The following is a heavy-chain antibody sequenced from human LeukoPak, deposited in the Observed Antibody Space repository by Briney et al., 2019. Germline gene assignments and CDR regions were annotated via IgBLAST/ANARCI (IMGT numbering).Heavy chain of an antibody. CDR1: GFTFSNYW. J-gene: IGHJ3*01. CDR3: ARVQPSIVGL. D-gene: IGHD2/OR15-2a*01. CDR2: INTDGTTT. V-gene: IGHV3-74*01. Sequence: GGSLRLSCAASGFTFSNYWMHWVRQAPGKGLVWVSHINTDGTTTNYADSVKGRFTISRDNAKNTLYLQMNSLRAEDTAVYFCARVQPSIVGLWGQGTMVTVSS.